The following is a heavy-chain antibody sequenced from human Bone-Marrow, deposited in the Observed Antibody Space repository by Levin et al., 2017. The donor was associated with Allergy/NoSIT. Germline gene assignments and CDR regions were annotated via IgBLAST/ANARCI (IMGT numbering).Heavy chain of an antibody. D-gene: IGHD5-24*01. CDR1: GGSISSYY. CDR2: IYYSGST. J-gene: IGHJ3*02. CDR3: ARDLRLLGDGYNRGAFDI. V-gene: IGHV4-59*01. Sequence: SETLSLTCTVSGGSISSYYWSWIRQPPGKGLEWIGYIYYSGSTNYNPSLKSRVTISVDTSKNQFSLKLSSVTAADTAVYYCARDLRLLGDGYNRGAFDIWGQGTMVTVSS.